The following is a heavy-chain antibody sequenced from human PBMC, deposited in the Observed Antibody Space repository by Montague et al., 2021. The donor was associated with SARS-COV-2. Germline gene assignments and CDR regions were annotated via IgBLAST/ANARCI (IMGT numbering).Heavy chain of an antibody. V-gene: IGHV4-39*01. D-gene: IGHD1-26*01. CDR2: IYHTGST. CDR3: ANFYSGSYNY. Sequence: SETLSLTCTVSRGSLRLTSYHWGWIRQPPGKGLEWIGSIYHTGSTYYDPSLESRVTMSVDNSKNQFSLMLTSVTAVDTAVYYCANFYSGSYNYWGHGSLVTVSS. CDR1: RGSLRLTSYH. J-gene: IGHJ4*01.